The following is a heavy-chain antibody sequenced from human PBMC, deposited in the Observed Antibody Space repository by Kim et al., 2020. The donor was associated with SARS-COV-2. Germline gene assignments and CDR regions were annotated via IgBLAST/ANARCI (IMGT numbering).Heavy chain of an antibody. CDR1: GGSISSYY. D-gene: IGHD6-19*01. CDR3: ARAVAGTKVYYYGMDV. J-gene: IGHJ6*02. CDR2: IYYSGST. Sequence: SETLSLTCTVSGGSISSYYWSWIRQPPGKGLEWIGYIYYSGSTNYNPSLKSRVTISVDTSKNQFSLKLSSVTAADTAVYYCARAVAGTKVYYYGMDVWGQGTTVTVSS. V-gene: IGHV4-59*01.